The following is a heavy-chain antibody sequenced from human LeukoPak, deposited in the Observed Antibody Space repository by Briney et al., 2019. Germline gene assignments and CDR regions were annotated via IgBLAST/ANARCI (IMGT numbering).Heavy chain of an antibody. J-gene: IGHJ3*01. D-gene: IGHD6-13*01. CDR3: ARDEAPPIAAANV. V-gene: IGHV1-18*01. Sequence: GASVKVSCKASGYNFTIYTISWVRQAPGQGLEWMGWISPYNGNTNSGQKLQGRVTMTIDTSTNAAYMELRSLRPDDTAVYYCARDEAPPIAAANVWGRGTMVTVSS. CDR2: ISPYNGNT. CDR1: GYNFTIYT.